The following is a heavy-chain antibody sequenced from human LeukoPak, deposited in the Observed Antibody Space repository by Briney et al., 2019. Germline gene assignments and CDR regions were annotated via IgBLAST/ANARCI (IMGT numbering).Heavy chain of an antibody. CDR1: GLTFSTYW. J-gene: IGHJ4*02. CDR3: TREGVYSGSYNGAFDD. CDR2: IKKDGSEK. V-gene: IGHV3-7*03. D-gene: IGHD1-26*01. Sequence: GGSLRLSCAASGLTFSTYWMSWVRQAPGKGLEWVANIKKDGSEKYYVDSVKGRFTIFRDNAKNSLSLQMNSLRAEDTAVYYCTREGVYSGSYNGAFDDWGQGTLVTVSS.